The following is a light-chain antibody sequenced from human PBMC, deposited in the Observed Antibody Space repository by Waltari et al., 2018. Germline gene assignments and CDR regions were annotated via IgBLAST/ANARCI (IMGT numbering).Light chain of an antibody. CDR2: AAS. Sequence: DIQLTQSPSFLSASVGDRVTVTFRANQDISDYLGWYQQKPGRAPKVLIYAASTLQSGVPSRFSGSGSGTEFTLTISNLQPEDFATYYCQHLNTYRTFGQGTRVEIK. CDR3: QHLNTYRT. CDR1: QDISDY. V-gene: IGKV1-9*01. J-gene: IGKJ1*01.